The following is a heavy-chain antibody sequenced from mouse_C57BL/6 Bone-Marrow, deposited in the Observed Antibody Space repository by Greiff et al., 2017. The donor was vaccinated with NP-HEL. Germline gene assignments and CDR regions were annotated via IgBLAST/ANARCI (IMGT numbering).Heavy chain of an antibody. V-gene: IGHV5-4*01. CDR3: ARDGYYDYDGGFDY. Sequence: EVQRVESGGGLVKPGGSLKLSCAASGFTFSSYAMSWVRQTPEKRLEWVATISDGGSYTYYPDNVKGRFTISRDNAKNNLYLQMSHLKSEDTAMYYCARDGYYDYDGGFDYWGQGTTLTVSS. D-gene: IGHD2-4*01. J-gene: IGHJ2*01. CDR2: ISDGGSYT. CDR1: GFTFSSYA.